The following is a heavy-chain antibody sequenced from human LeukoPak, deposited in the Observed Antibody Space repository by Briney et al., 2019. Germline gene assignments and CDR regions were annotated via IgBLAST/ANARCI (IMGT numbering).Heavy chain of an antibody. CDR3: AKVRLMGLKADCDY. Sequence: GGSLRLSCAASGFTFSSYGRNWVRQAPGKGLEWVSGISGNGGSTYYADSVKGRFTISRDNSKNTLYLQMNSLRAEDTAVYYCAKVRLMGLKADCDYWGQGTLVTVSS. CDR2: ISGNGGST. D-gene: IGHD4/OR15-4a*01. CDR1: GFTFSSYG. V-gene: IGHV3-23*01. J-gene: IGHJ4*02.